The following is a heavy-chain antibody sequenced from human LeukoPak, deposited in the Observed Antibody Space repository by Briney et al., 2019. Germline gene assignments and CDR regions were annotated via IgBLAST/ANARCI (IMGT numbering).Heavy chain of an antibody. D-gene: IGHD5-12*01. Sequence: ASVNVSYKASGYTFTSYAMHWVRQAPGQRLEWMGWINAGNGNTKYSQKFQGRVTITRDTSASTAYMELSSLRSEDTAVYSCARGVATNRYYFDYWGQGTLVTVSS. CDR1: GYTFTSYA. CDR3: ARGVATNRYYFDY. V-gene: IGHV1-3*01. J-gene: IGHJ4*02. CDR2: INAGNGNT.